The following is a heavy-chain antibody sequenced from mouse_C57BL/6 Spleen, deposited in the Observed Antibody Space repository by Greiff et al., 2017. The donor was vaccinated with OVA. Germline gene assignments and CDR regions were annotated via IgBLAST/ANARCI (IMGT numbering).Heavy chain of an antibody. CDR3: ARDDYGFAY. Sequence: EVKLVESGGGLVKPGGSLKLSCAASGFTFSDYGMHWVRQAPEKGLEWVAYISSGSSTIYYADTVKGRFTISRDNAKNTLFLQMTSLRSEDTAMYYCARDDYGFAYCGQGTLVTVSA. CDR1: GFTFSDYG. J-gene: IGHJ3*01. D-gene: IGHD2-4*01. V-gene: IGHV5-17*01. CDR2: ISSGSSTI.